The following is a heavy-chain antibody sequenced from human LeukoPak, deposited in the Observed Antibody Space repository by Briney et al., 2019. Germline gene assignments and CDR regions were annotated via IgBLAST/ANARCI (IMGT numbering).Heavy chain of an antibody. V-gene: IGHV1-69*05. CDR1: GGTFSSYA. J-gene: IGHJ4*02. CDR3: AKDLIGGQQWLDHYFDY. CDR2: IIPIFGTA. Sequence: SVKVSCKASGGTFSSYAISWVRQAPGQGLEWMGGIIPIFGTANYAQKFQGRVTITTDESTSTAYMELSSLRSEDTAVYYCAKDLIGGQQWLDHYFDYWGQGTLVTVSS. D-gene: IGHD6-19*01.